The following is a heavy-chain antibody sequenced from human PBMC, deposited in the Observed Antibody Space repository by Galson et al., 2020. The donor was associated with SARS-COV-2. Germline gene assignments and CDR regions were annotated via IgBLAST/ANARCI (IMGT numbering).Heavy chain of an antibody. CDR1: GGSISSSSYY. D-gene: IGHD2-15*01. CDR2: IYYSGST. CDR3: ARGRCSGGSCYGSYYFDY. J-gene: IGHJ4*02. V-gene: IGHV4-39*01. Sequence: SETLSLTCTVSGGSISSSSYYWGWIRQPPGKGLEWIGSIYYSGSTYYNPSLKSRVTISVDTSKNQFSLKLSSVTAADTAVYYCARGRCSGGSCYGSYYFDYWGQGTLVTVSS.